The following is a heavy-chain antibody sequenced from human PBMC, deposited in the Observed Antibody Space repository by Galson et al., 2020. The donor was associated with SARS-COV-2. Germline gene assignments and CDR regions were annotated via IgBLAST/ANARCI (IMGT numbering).Heavy chain of an antibody. V-gene: IGHV3-7*04. CDR3: ARGHWGRDY. D-gene: IGHD7-27*01. J-gene: IGHJ4*02. Sequence: GSLRLSCVGSGFTFSSHWMSWVRQAPGKGLEWVADIKPDGSDKYYVDSVKGRFTIARDNAKNSLYLQMNSLGAEDTAVYYCARGHWGRDYWGQGTLVTVSS. CDR1: GFTFSSHW. CDR2: IKPDGSDK.